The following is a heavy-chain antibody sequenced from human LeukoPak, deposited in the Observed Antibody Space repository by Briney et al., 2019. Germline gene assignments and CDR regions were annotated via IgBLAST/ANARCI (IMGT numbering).Heavy chain of an antibody. Sequence: ASETLSLTCSVSGGSISSYYWSWIRQPPGKGLEWIGYIYYRGSTNYNPSLKSRVTKSEDTSKNQFSLKLSSVTAADTAVYYCARVDPDSSSTLEVFDYWGQGTLVTVSS. J-gene: IGHJ4*02. CDR2: IYYRGST. CDR3: ARVDPDSSSTLEVFDY. V-gene: IGHV4-59*01. CDR1: GGSISSYY. D-gene: IGHD6-6*01.